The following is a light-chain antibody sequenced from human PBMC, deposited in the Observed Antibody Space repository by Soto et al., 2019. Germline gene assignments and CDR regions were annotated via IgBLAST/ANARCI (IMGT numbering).Light chain of an antibody. CDR2: GAS. CDR3: QQYLNWLT. Sequence: EIVMTQSPATLSVSPGERANISCRASQSVSSNLVWYQQKPGQAPRLLIYGASTRATGIPARFSGSESGTEFTLTISSLQSEDFAVYYCQQYLNWLTFGGGTKVDIK. CDR1: QSVSSN. V-gene: IGKV3-15*01. J-gene: IGKJ4*01.